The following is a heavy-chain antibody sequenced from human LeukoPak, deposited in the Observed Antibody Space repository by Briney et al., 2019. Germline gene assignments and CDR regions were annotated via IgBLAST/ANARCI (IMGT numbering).Heavy chain of an antibody. CDR1: GFTLGVYA. CDR2: IICKAYGGTT. J-gene: IGHJ4*02. Sequence: GRSLRLSCTASGFTLGVYAIRGVRQATRKGREWGGFIICKAYGGTTEYAASVKGRFTIPRDDSKSIAYLQMNSLKTEDPAVYYCTRRLPYGDYGPTDYWGQGTLVTVSS. D-gene: IGHD4-17*01. V-gene: IGHV3-49*04. CDR3: TRRLPYGDYGPTDY.